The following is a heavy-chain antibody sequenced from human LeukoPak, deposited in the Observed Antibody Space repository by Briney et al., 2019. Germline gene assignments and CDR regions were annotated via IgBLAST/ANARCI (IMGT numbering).Heavy chain of an antibody. J-gene: IGHJ4*02. V-gene: IGHV4-4*02. CDR1: GASISSNNW. D-gene: IGHD6-19*01. CDR3: ALISRGIAVPGTEL. CDR2: IYHSGST. Sequence: SETLSLTCAVFGASISSNNWWSWVRQPPGKGLEWIGEIYHSGSTNYTPSLKSRVTISIDKSKNQFSLKLSSVTAADTAVYYCALISRGIAVPGTELWGQGTLVTVSS.